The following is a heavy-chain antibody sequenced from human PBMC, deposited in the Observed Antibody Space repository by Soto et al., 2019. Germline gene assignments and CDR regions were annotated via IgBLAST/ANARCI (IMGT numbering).Heavy chain of an antibody. CDR3: VRGISMKVAVQRDAPDKYYFDS. V-gene: IGHV4-34*01. Sequence: SETLSLTCAVYGGSFSGYYWTWIRQPPGKGLEWIGEINHSGSTNQNPSLKSRVSIPVDTSKNQFSLKMRSVTAADTAVYYCVRGISMKVAVQRDAPDKYYFDSWGQGTLVTVSS. D-gene: IGHD3-22*01. CDR1: GGSFSGYY. J-gene: IGHJ4*02. CDR2: INHSGST.